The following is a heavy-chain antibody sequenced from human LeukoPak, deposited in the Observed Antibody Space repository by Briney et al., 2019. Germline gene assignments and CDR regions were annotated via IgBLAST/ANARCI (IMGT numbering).Heavy chain of an antibody. Sequence: PGGSLRLSCAASGFSFTNAWMSWVRQAPGKGLEWVSSISGSSSYIYYADSMKGRFTISRDNGKNSLYLQMNSLRTEDTAVYYCARVITPLQIAVNYWGQGTLVTVSS. J-gene: IGHJ4*02. V-gene: IGHV3-21*01. D-gene: IGHD2-21*01. CDR2: ISGSSSYI. CDR1: GFSFTNAW. CDR3: ARVITPLQIAVNY.